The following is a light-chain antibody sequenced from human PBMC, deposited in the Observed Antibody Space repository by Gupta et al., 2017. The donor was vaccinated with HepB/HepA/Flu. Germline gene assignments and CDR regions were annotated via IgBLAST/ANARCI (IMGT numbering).Light chain of an antibody. CDR1: QYVDIY. Sequence: EIVFTQSPATLSLSPGERGTLSCKASQYVDIYLAWYQQIPGQPPRLLIYDTSNRATGTPARFSGSGSGTDFTLTIASLEPEDFAIYYCQQRRSWPITFGQGTRLEIK. J-gene: IGKJ5*01. V-gene: IGKV3-11*01. CDR3: QQRRSWPIT. CDR2: DTS.